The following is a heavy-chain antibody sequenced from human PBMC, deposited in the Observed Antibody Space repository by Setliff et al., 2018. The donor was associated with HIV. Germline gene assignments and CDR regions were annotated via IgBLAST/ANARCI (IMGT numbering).Heavy chain of an antibody. CDR2: IYHSGST. J-gene: IGHJ4*02. Sequence: SETLSLTCAVSGGSISSSNWWSWVRQPPGKGLEWIGEIYHSGSTNYNPSLKSRVTISVNTSKNQFSLKLSSVTAADTAVYYCASNDGDYGGGDYWGQGTLVTVSS. CDR3: ASNDGDYGGGDY. D-gene: IGHD4-17*01. V-gene: IGHV4-4*02. CDR1: GGSISSSNW.